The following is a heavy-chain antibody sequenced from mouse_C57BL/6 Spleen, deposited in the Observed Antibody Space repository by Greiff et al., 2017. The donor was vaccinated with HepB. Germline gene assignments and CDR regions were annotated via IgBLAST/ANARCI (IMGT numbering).Heavy chain of an antibody. J-gene: IGHJ2*01. CDR3: ARKWGAQAPFDY. D-gene: IGHD3-2*02. V-gene: IGHV1-82*01. CDR1: GYAFSSSW. CDR2: IYPGDGDT. Sequence: VQLQQSGPELVKPGASVKISCKASGYAFSSSWMNWVKQRPGKGLEWIGRIYPGDGDTNYNGKFKGKATLTADKSSSTAYMQLSSLTSEDSAVYFCARKWGAQAPFDYWGQGTTLTVSS.